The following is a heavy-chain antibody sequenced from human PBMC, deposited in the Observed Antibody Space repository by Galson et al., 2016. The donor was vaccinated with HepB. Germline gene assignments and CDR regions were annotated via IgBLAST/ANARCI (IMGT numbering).Heavy chain of an antibody. V-gene: IGHV1-3*04. J-gene: IGHJ4*02. D-gene: IGHD3-22*01. CDR1: GYTFNTYA. CDR2: INTGNGHT. CDR3: ARELTVGYFDY. Sequence: SVKVSCKASGYTFNTYAVHWLRQAPGQRLEWMGWINTGNGHTKYSQKFRGRVTIAGDTSASTAYMELSSLRSEDTAVYYCARELTVGYFDYWGQGTLVTVSS.